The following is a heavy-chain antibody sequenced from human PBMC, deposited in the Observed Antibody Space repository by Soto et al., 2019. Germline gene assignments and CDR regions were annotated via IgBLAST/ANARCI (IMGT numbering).Heavy chain of an antibody. CDR3: ARARELYYFDS. CDR2: TYYTDRT. CDR1: YDSINYHY. D-gene: IGHD1-7*01. V-gene: IGHV4-59*11. J-gene: IGHJ4*02. Sequence: SETLSLTCTVSYDSINYHYWSWVRQPPGKELEWIGYTYYTDRTDYHPSLKSRATISVDTSKNQFSLNLSSVTAADTAVYYCARARELYYFDSWGQGTLVTVSS.